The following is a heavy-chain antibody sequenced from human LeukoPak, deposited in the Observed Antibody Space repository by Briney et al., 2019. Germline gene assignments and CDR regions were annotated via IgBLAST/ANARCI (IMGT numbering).Heavy chain of an antibody. J-gene: IGHJ5*02. CDR1: GGSFSGYY. Sequence: SETLSLTCAVYGGSFSGYYWSWIRQPPVKGLEWIGEINHSGSTNYNPSLKSRVTISVDTSKNQFSLKLSSVTAADTAVYYCARGRYDILTGYYGGPRRFDWFDPWGQGTLVTVSS. D-gene: IGHD3-9*01. V-gene: IGHV4-34*01. CDR3: ARGRYDILTGYYGGPRRFDWFDP. CDR2: INHSGST.